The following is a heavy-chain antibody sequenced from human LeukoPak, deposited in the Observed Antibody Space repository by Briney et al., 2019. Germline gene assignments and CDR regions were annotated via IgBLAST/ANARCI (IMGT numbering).Heavy chain of an antibody. J-gene: IGHJ6*03. CDR3: TRADYSSSWSHYYYFMDV. CDR1: GGSISSGSYY. Sequence: SETLSLTCTVSGGSISSGSYYWSWIRQPAGKGLEWIGRIYHSGNTYYNPSLKSRVTISVDTSKNQISLNLTSVTAADTAVYYCTRADYSSSWSHYYYFMDVWGRGTTVTVSS. V-gene: IGHV4-61*02. D-gene: IGHD6-13*01. CDR2: IYHSGNT.